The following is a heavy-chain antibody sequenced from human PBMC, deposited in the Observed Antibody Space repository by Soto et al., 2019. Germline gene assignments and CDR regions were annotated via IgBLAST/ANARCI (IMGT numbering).Heavy chain of an antibody. CDR3: AREGPRPYYYYGMDV. D-gene: IGHD6-6*01. V-gene: IGHV1-18*01. Sequence: QAQLEQSGAEVKKPGASVKVSCNSSCYTLSTSGISWVRQAPGQGLEWMGWISTYNGDANYAQRFQGRVTMTTDTSTSTTFMELRSLRSDDTAVYYCAREGPRPYYYYGMDVWGKGTTVTVSS. J-gene: IGHJ6*04. CDR1: CYTLSTSG. CDR2: ISTYNGDA.